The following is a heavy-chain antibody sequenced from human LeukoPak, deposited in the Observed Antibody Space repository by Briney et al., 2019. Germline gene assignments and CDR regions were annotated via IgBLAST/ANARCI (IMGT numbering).Heavy chain of an antibody. CDR3: ARERYSGWYGGNNWFDP. J-gene: IGHJ5*02. V-gene: IGHV3-21*01. Sequence: GGSLRLSCAASGFTFSSYSMNWVRQAPGKGLEWVSSISSSSSYIYYAASVKGRFTISRDNAKNSLYLQMNSLRAEDTAVYYCARERYSGWYGGNNWFDPWGQGTLVTVSS. CDR1: GFTFSSYS. D-gene: IGHD6-19*01. CDR2: ISSSSSYI.